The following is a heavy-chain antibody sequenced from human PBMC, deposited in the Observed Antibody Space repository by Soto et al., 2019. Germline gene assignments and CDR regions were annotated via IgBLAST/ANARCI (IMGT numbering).Heavy chain of an antibody. Sequence: EVQLVESGGGLVQPGGSLRLSCAASGFTFSSYAMHWVRQAAGKELEYVSTISSNGGSTYYANSVKGRFTISRDNSKNTLYLQMGSLRAEDMAVYYCPRDVGGYSGYVLYYSGQGTLVTVSS. D-gene: IGHD5-12*01. CDR1: GFTFSSYA. CDR2: ISSNGGST. J-gene: IGHJ4*02. V-gene: IGHV3-64*01. CDR3: PRDVGGYSGYVLYY.